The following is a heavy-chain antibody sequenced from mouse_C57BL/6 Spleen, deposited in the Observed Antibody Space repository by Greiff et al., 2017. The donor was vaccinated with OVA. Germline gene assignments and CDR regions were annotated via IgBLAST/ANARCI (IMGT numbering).Heavy chain of an antibody. D-gene: IGHD2-3*01. J-gene: IGHJ1*03. V-gene: IGHV3-6*01. Sequence: EVQLQESGPGLVKPSQSLSLTCSVTGYSITSGYYWNWIRQFPGNKLEWMGYISYDGSNNYNPSLKNRISITRDTSKNQFFLKLNSVTTEDTATYYCARDFFSDGYYRYFDVWGTGTTVTVSS. CDR2: ISYDGSN. CDR1: GYSITSGYY. CDR3: ARDFFSDGYYRYFDV.